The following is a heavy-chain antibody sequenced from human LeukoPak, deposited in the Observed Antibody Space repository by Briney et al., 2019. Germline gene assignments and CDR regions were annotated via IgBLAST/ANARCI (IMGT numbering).Heavy chain of an antibody. CDR1: GGSISSGSYY. D-gene: IGHD4-17*01. V-gene: IGHV4-61*02. CDR2: IYTSGST. CDR3: TRAGYGDYGAVDS. J-gene: IGHJ4*02. Sequence: SQTLSLTCTVSGGSISSGSYYWSWIRQPAGKGLEWIGRIYTSGSTNYNPSLKGRVTMSVDTSKNQFSLRLTSLTAADTAVYYCTRAGYGDYGAVDSWGQGTLVTVSS.